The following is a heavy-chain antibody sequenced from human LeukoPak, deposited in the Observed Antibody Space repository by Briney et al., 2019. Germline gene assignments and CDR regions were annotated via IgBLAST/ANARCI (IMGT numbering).Heavy chain of an antibody. D-gene: IGHD3-22*01. J-gene: IGHJ5*02. CDR2: ISAYNGNT. V-gene: IGHV1-18*01. CDR3: ARDVTMIVVVTNPLHDWFDP. Sequence: GASVKVSCKASGYTFTSYGISWVRQAPGRGLEGVGWISAYNGNTNYAQKLQGRVTMTTDTSTSTAYMDLRSLRSDDTAVYYCARDVTMIVVVTNPLHDWFDPWGQGTLVTVSS. CDR1: GYTFTSYG.